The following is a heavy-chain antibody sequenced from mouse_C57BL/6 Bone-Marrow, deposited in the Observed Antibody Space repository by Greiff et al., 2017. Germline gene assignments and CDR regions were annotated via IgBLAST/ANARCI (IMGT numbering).Heavy chain of an antibody. V-gene: IGHV1-63*01. CDR2: IYPGGGYT. Sequence: VQRVEPGAELVRPGTSVKMSCKASGYTFTNYWIGWVKQRPGHGLEWIGEIYPGGGYTNYNEKFKGKATLTADKSSSTAYMQFSSLTSEDSAIYYCRGKSDYEYYAMDYWGQGTTVTVSS. J-gene: IGHJ4*01. D-gene: IGHD2-4*01. CDR3: RGKSDYEYYAMDY. CDR1: GYTFTNYW.